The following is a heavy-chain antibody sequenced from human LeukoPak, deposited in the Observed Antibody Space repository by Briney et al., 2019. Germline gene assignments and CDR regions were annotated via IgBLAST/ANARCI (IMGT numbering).Heavy chain of an antibody. CDR2: ISYDGSNK. V-gene: IGHV3-30-3*01. D-gene: IGHD6-13*01. CDR1: GFTFSSYA. J-gene: IGHJ4*02. Sequence: PGRSLRLSCAASGFTFSSYAMHWVRQAPGKGLEWVAVISYDGSNKYYADSVKGRFTISRDNSKNTLYLQMNSLRAEDTAVYYCAKAPPTIAAAAVTYFDYWGQGTLVTVSS. CDR3: AKAPPTIAAAAVTYFDY.